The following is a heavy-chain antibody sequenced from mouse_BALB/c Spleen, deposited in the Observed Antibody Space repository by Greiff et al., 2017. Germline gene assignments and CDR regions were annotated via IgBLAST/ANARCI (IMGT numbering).Heavy chain of an antibody. CDR2: IWGDGST. CDR1: GFSLTGFG. Sequence: VQLKESGPGLVAPSQSLSITCTVSGFSLTGFGVNWVRQPPGKGLEWLGMIWGDGSTDYNSALKSRLSISKDNSKSQVFLKMNSLQTDDTARYYCARDGSGYDNHAMDYWGQGTSVTVSS. V-gene: IGHV2-6-7*01. CDR3: ARDGSGYDNHAMDY. J-gene: IGHJ4*01. D-gene: IGHD2-10*02.